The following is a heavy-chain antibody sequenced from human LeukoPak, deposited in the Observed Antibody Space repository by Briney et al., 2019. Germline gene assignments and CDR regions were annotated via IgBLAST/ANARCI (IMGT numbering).Heavy chain of an antibody. D-gene: IGHD2-2*01. J-gene: IGHJ4*02. Sequence: SETLSLTCTASGGSINYHFWSWIRQPPGKGPEYIGYIYFSGTTNYNPSLESRVTISVDTSKNQLSLKLRSVTAADTAVYYCASSKYCNSTTCIDYWGQGTLVTVSS. V-gene: IGHV4-59*11. CDR1: GGSINYHF. CDR3: ASSKYCNSTTCIDY. CDR2: IYFSGTT.